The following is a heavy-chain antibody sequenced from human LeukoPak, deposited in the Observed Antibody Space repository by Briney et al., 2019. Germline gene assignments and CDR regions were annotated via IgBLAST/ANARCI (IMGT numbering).Heavy chain of an antibody. D-gene: IGHD3-10*01. Sequence: EGSLRLSCAASGFTFSSYGMHWVRQAPGKGLEWVAVIWYDGSNKYYADSVKGRFTISRDNSKNTLYLQMNSLRAEDTAVYYCARDDYYGSGSYYKPHYYGMDVWGQGTTVTVSS. CDR1: GFTFSSYG. CDR2: IWYDGSNK. J-gene: IGHJ6*02. V-gene: IGHV3-33*01. CDR3: ARDDYYGSGSYYKPHYYGMDV.